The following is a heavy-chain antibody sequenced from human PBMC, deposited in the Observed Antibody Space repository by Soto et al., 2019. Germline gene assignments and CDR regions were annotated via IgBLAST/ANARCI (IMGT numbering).Heavy chain of an antibody. CDR1: GFSVSNNY. CDR3: ANARDVYNFLYEPT. Sequence: EVQLVESGGGLIQPGGSLRLSCAASGFSVSNNYMSWVRQAPGKGLEWVSVIYPAGNTYYADSVKGRFTISRDKSKSTLYLQMNRLRAEDTAVYYCANARDVYNFLYEPTWGQGTLVTVSS. V-gene: IGHV3-53*01. D-gene: IGHD5-12*01. J-gene: IGHJ4*02. CDR2: IYPAGNT.